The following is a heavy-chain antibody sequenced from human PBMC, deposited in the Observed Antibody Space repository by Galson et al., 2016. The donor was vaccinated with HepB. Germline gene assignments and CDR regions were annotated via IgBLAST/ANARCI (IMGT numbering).Heavy chain of an antibody. D-gene: IGHD6-19*01. CDR2: VYASGSS. CDR3: ASTVAVPDFYFDY. J-gene: IGHJ4*02. CDR1: GGALSIGTYY. Sequence: TLSLTCTVSGGALSIGTYYWSWIRQLAGKALEWIGRVYASGSSHYNPSLKSRVTMSVDTSKSQFYLSLTSVTAADTAVYYCASTVAVPDFYFDYWGQGTLVTVSS. V-gene: IGHV4-61*02.